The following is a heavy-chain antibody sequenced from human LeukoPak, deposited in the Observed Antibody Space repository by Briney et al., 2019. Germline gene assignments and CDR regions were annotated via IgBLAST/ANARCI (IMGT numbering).Heavy chain of an antibody. J-gene: IGHJ5*02. CDR3: ARGSPPNYYGSGSYLLGFDP. V-gene: IGHV1-8*01. D-gene: IGHD3-10*01. CDR1: GYTFTSYD. CDR2: MNPNSGNT. Sequence: GASVKVSCKASGYTFTSYDINWVRQATGQGLEWMGWMNPNSGNTRYAQKFQGRVTMTRNTSISTAYMELSSLRSEDTAVYYCARGSPPNYYGSGSYLLGFDPWGQGTLVTVSS.